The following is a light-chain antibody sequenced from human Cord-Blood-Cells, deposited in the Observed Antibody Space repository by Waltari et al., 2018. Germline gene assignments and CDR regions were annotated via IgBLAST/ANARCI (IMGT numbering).Light chain of an antibody. Sequence: EIVLTQSPATLSLSPGERATLSCRASQGVSSYLAWYQQKPGPAPRLLIYDASNRATGIPARFSGSGPGTDFTLTISSLEPEDFAVYYCQQRSNWQYTFGQGTKLEIK. V-gene: IGKV3D-11*01. J-gene: IGKJ2*01. CDR3: QQRSNWQYT. CDR2: DAS. CDR1: QGVSSY.